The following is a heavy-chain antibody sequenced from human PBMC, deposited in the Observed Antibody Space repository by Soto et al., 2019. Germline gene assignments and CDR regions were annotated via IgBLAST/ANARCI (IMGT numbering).Heavy chain of an antibody. CDR3: ARDAPSHYYGMDV. Sequence: KVSCKASGYTFTGYYMHWVRQAPGQGLEWMGWINPNSGGTNYAQKFQGRVTMTRDTSISTAYMELSRLRSDDTAVYYCARDAPSHYYGMDVWGQGTTVTVSS. J-gene: IGHJ6*02. V-gene: IGHV1-2*02. CDR2: INPNSGGT. CDR1: GYTFTGYY.